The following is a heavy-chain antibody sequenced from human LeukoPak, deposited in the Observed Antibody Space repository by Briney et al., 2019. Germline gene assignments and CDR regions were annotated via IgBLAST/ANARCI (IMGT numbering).Heavy chain of an antibody. Sequence: PSETLSLTCTVSGGSISSYYWSWIRQPPGKGLEWVSAITGSGGSTYYADSVKGRFAISRDNSKNTLYLQLNSLRAEDTAVYYCAKDRDYDFWSGYYYWGQGTLVTVPS. CDR1: GGSISSYY. CDR3: AKDRDYDFWSGYYY. J-gene: IGHJ4*02. D-gene: IGHD3-3*01. CDR2: ITGSGGST. V-gene: IGHV3-23*01.